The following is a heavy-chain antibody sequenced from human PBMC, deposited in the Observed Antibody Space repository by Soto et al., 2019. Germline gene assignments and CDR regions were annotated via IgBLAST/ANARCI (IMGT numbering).Heavy chain of an antibody. CDR1: GYTFTSYG. D-gene: IGHD1-26*01. Sequence: QVQLVQSGAEVKKPGASVKVSCKASGYTFTSYGFTWVRQAPGHGLEWMGWISAYNGNTNYAQKLQGRVNMTPDTSTSTAYMELSSLRSDDTAVYYCARDRGSYALDYWGQGTLVTVSS. CDR3: ARDRGSYALDY. J-gene: IGHJ4*02. CDR2: ISAYNGNT. V-gene: IGHV1-18*01.